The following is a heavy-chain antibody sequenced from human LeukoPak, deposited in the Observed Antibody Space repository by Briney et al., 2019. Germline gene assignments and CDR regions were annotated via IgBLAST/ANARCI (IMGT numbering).Heavy chain of an antibody. J-gene: IGHJ4*02. D-gene: IGHD6-13*01. V-gene: IGHV1-46*01. CDR3: ARTLAAAGTDY. CDR1: GYTFTIYY. Sequence: ASVKVSCKASGYTFTIYYIHWVRQAPGQGLEWMGRVNPSGGSTSYAQNFQDRVTMTRDTSTTTAYMELSSLRSEDTAVCYCARTLAAAGTDYWGQGTLVTVSS. CDR2: VNPSGGST.